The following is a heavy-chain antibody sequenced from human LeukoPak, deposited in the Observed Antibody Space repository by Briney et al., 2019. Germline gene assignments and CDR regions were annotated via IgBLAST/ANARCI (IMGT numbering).Heavy chain of an antibody. J-gene: IGHJ4*02. D-gene: IGHD3-22*01. CDR3: AIGYDSSGYPRFDY. Sequence: SETLSLTCTVSGGSISSGGYYWSWIRQHPGRGLEWIGYIYYSRSTYYNPSLQSRVTISVDTSKTQFSLKLSSVTAADTAVYYCAIGYDSSGYPRFDYWGQGTLVTVSS. CDR1: GGSISSGGYY. V-gene: IGHV4-31*03. CDR2: IYYSRST.